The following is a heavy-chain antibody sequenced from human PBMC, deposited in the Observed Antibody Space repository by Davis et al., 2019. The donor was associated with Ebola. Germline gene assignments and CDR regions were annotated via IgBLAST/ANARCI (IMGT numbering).Heavy chain of an antibody. Sequence: GESLKISCAASGFTVSSNYMSWVRQAPGKGLEWVSVIYSGGSTYYADSVKGRFTISRDNSKNTLYLQMNSLRAEDTAVYYCARVVGGYDYIWGSYRFPVWDYWGQGTLVTVSS. CDR3: ARVVGGYDYIWGSYRFPVWDY. V-gene: IGHV3-53*01. CDR1: GFTVSSNY. J-gene: IGHJ4*02. CDR2: IYSGGST. D-gene: IGHD3-16*02.